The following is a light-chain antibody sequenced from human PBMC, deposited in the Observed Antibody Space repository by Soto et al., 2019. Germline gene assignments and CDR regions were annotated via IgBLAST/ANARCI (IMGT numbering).Light chain of an antibody. CDR1: QSISSW. V-gene: IGKV1-5*01. Sequence: DIQMTQSPSTLSASVGGRVTITCRASQSISSWLAWYQQKPGKAPKLLICDASSLESGVPSRFSGSGSGTEFTLTISSLQPDDFATYYYQQYNSYSETFGQGTKVDIK. J-gene: IGKJ1*01. CDR3: QQYNSYSET. CDR2: DAS.